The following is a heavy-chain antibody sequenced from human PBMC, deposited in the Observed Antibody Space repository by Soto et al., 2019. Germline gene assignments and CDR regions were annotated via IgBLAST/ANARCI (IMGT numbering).Heavy chain of an antibody. Sequence: SETLSLTCAVSNYSISSGFYWGWIRQPPGEGLEWIGFIFHSGKTYYNPSLKSRVTISVDTSKNQFSLKLSSVSAADTAVYFCARQRGREGYNFFDYWGQGTLVTVSS. J-gene: IGHJ4*02. CDR2: IFHSGKT. V-gene: IGHV4-38-2*01. CDR3: ARQRGREGYNFFDY. D-gene: IGHD5-12*01. CDR1: NYSISSGFY.